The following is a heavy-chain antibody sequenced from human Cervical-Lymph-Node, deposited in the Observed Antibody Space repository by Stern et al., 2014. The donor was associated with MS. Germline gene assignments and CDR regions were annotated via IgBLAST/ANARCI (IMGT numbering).Heavy chain of an antibody. D-gene: IGHD5-18*01. CDR3: ARDGGPTAQNPVDY. Sequence: VQLLESGGGLVKPGGSLRLSCAASGFTFSSYSMNWVRQAPGKGLEWVSSMSSSISYISYADSVKCRCTISRDNDKNSLYLQMNSLRAEDTAVYYCARDGGPTAQNPVDYWGQGTLVTVSS. J-gene: IGHJ4*02. V-gene: IGHV3-21*01. CDR1: GFTFSSYS. CDR2: MSSSISYI.